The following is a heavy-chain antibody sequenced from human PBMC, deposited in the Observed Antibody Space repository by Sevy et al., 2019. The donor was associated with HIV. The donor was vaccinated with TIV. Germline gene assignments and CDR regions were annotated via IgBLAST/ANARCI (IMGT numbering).Heavy chain of an antibody. Sequence: ASVKVSCKVSGSTLTELSIHWVRQVPGKGLEWMVSFDPEDGETIYARTFQGRVTMTEDTSTDTAYMVLSSLRSEDTAVYYCATTKDYYDSSGSPFDYWGQGPLVTVSS. D-gene: IGHD3-22*01. J-gene: IGHJ4*02. V-gene: IGHV1-24*01. CDR2: FDPEDGET. CDR3: ATTKDYYDSSGSPFDY. CDR1: GSTLTELS.